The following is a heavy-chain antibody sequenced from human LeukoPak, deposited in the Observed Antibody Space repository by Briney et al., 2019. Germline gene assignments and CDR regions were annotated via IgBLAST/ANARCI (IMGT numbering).Heavy chain of an antibody. CDR2: FDPEDGET. CDR1: GYTLTELS. V-gene: IGHV1-24*01. J-gene: IGHJ4*02. D-gene: IGHD3-9*01. CDR3: ATGRYFDASLFDY. Sequence: ASVKVSCKVSGYTLTELSMHWVRQAPGKGLEWMGGFDPEDGETIYAQKFQGRVTMTKDTSTDTAYMELSSLRSEDTAVYYCATGRYFDASLFDYWGQGTLVTVSS.